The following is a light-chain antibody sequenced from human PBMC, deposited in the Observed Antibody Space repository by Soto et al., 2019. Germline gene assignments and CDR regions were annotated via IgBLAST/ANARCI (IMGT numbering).Light chain of an antibody. CDR1: QSITRY. Sequence: DIQMTQSPSSLSAFVGDRVTITCRASQSITRYLSWFQKKPGKAPKLLISAASSLQSGVPSRFSGSGSGTEFTLTIGSLQTEDSATYYCQQSFNTPYSFGQGTKLEIK. J-gene: IGKJ2*03. V-gene: IGKV1-39*01. CDR3: QQSFNTPYS. CDR2: AAS.